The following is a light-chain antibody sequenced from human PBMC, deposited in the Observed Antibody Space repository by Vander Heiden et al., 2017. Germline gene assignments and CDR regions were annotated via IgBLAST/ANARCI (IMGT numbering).Light chain of an antibody. CDR1: QSVRKN. CDR3: QQYNNWPPLT. CDR2: GAS. Sequence: EIVMTQSPATLSVSPGERDTLSCRASQSVRKNLVWYQQQPGQGPRLLIYGASTRAPGIPARFSGSGCGTEFTLTISSLQSEDFASYYCQQYNNWPPLTFGGGTKVEIK. J-gene: IGKJ4*01. V-gene: IGKV3-15*01.